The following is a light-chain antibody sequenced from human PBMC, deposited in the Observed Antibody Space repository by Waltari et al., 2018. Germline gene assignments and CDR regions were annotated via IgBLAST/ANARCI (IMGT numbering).Light chain of an antibody. CDR2: GAS. CDR1: QSVSSP. CDR3: QQYYEWPLT. J-gene: IGKJ4*01. V-gene: IGKV3D-15*01. Sequence: EIVMTQSPATLSVSPEERATLSCRASQSVSSPLAWYQQKPGQPPRLLIYGASTRATATPARFSGSGSGTEFTLAISSLQSEDFAVYYCQQYYEWPLTFGGGTKVEIK.